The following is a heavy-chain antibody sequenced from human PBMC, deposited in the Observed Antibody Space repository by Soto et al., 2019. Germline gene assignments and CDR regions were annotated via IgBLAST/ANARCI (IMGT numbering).Heavy chain of an antibody. CDR3: EKDRTPGDYYDSNGYYSDY. D-gene: IGHD3-22*01. V-gene: IGHV3-23*01. CDR1: GFTFSSYA. CDR2: ISGSGGRT. J-gene: IGHJ4*02. Sequence: GGSLRLSCAASGFTFSSYAMSWVRQAPGKGLDWVSAISGSGGRTYYADSVKGRFTISRDNSKNTLYLQMNSLRAEDTAVYYCEKDRTPGDYYDSNGYYSDYWGQAILLTVST.